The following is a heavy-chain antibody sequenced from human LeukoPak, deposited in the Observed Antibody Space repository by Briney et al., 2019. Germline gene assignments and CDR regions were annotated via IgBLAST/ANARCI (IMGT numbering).Heavy chain of an antibody. V-gene: IGHV3-23*01. J-gene: IGHJ4*02. Sequence: PGGSLRLSCAASGFIFSIYAMSWVRQAPGKGLEWVSSVTNSGGSTYYADSVKGRFAISGDNSKNTLYLQMNTLRADDTAVYYCVQETGHNWGYLDYWGQGTLVTVSS. CDR1: GFIFSIYA. CDR2: VTNSGGST. CDR3: VQETGHNWGYLDY. D-gene: IGHD1-1*01.